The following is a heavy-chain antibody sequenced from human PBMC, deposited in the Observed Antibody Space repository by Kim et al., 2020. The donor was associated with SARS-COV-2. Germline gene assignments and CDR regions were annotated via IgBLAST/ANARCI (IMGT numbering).Heavy chain of an antibody. J-gene: IGHJ4*02. CDR3: ARGARGSGYFDY. Sequence: NYAQKFQCRVTITADESTSTAYMELSSLRSEDTAVYYCARGARGSGYFDYWGQGTLVTVSS. D-gene: IGHD3-10*01. V-gene: IGHV1-69*01.